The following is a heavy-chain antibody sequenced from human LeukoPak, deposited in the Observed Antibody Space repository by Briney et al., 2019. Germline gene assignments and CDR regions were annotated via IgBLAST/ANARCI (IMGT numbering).Heavy chain of an antibody. CDR1: GGSFSSYY. CDR3: AREIEGGAFDS. Sequence: SETLSLTCTVSGGSFSSYYWSWIRHPPGKGLEWIGYISNSGDTNYTPSLKSRVTISVDTSKNQFSLKLSSVTAADTAVYYCAREIEGGAFDSWGQGTMVTVSS. D-gene: IGHD3-22*01. J-gene: IGHJ3*02. V-gene: IGHV4-59*01. CDR2: ISNSGDT.